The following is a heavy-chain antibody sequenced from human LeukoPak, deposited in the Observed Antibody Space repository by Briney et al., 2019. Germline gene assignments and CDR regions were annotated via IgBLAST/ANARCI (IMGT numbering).Heavy chain of an antibody. Sequence: ASVKVSCKASGGTFSSYAISWVRQAPGQGLEWMGGIIPIFGTANYAQKFQGRVTITADESTSTAYMELSSLRSEDTAVYYCAKMPYSSGWYGFDPWGQGTLVTVSS. CDR1: GGTFSSYA. D-gene: IGHD6-19*01. CDR3: AKMPYSSGWYGFDP. J-gene: IGHJ5*02. CDR2: IIPIFGTA. V-gene: IGHV1-69*13.